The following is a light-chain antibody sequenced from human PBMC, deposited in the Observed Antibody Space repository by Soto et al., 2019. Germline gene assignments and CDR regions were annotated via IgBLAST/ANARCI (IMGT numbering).Light chain of an antibody. J-gene: IGKJ1*01. CDR2: AAS. CDR1: QSISSY. Sequence: DIQMTQSPSSLSASVGDRVTITCRASQSISSYLNWYQQKPGKAPKLLIYAASSLQSGVPSRFSGSGSGTDFTLTISSLQPEDFATYYCQQSYSTPQAWTFGQGTKVDNK. V-gene: IGKV1-39*01. CDR3: QQSYSTPQAWT.